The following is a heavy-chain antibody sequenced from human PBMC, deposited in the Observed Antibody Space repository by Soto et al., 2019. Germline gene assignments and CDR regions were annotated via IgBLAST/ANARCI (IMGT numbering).Heavy chain of an antibody. CDR1: GFTFSSYW. Sequence: EVQLVESGGGLVRPGGSLRLSCVDSGFTFSSYWMSWVRQAPVKGLEWVGNIKQDGSEENYVDSVKGRFTISRDNAKNSMYLQMNSLRVEDTAVYYCARIAASGRGWDVWGQGTTVVVSS. J-gene: IGHJ6*02. D-gene: IGHD6-13*01. CDR2: IKQDGSEE. V-gene: IGHV3-7*01. CDR3: ARIAASGRGWDV.